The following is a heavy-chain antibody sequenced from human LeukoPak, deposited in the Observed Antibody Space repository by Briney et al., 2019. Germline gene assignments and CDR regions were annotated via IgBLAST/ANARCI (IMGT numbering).Heavy chain of an antibody. CDR3: AKASTGYCSGGSCYSFDY. CDR1: GFTFSSCA. D-gene: IGHD2-15*01. CDR2: ISGSGGST. J-gene: IGHJ4*02. V-gene: IGHV3-23*01. Sequence: PGASLRLSCAASGFTFSSCAMNWVRQAPGKGLEWVSAISGSGGSTYYADSVKGRFTISRDNSKNTLYLQMNSPRAEDTAVYYCAKASTGYCSGGSCYSFDYWGQGTLVTVSS.